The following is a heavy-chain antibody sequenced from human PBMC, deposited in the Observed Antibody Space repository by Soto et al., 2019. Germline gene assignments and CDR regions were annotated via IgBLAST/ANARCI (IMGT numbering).Heavy chain of an antibody. CDR2: INHSGST. CDR1: GGSISTYY. J-gene: IGHJ6*02. CDR3: ARRGTAMVMNYYYGMDV. V-gene: IGHV4-34*01. Sequence: SETLSLTCTVSGGSISTYYWSWIRQPPGKGLEWIGEINHSGSTNYDPSLKSRVTISVDTSKNQFSLKLSSVTAADTAVYYCARRGTAMVMNYYYGMDVWGQGTTVTVSS. D-gene: IGHD5-18*01.